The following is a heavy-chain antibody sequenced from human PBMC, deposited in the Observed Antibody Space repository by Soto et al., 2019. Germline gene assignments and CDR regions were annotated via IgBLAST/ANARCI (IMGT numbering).Heavy chain of an antibody. CDR1: GDSVSSNSAV. CDR2: TYYRSKWYN. CDR3: ARSHDILTGNSGYMDV. Sequence: SQTLSLTCAISGDSVSSNSAVWNWIRQSPSRGLEWLGRTYYRSKWYNDYAVSVKSRITINPDTSKNQFSLQLNSVTPEDTAVYYCARSHDILTGNSGYMDVWGKGTTVTVSS. D-gene: IGHD3-9*01. J-gene: IGHJ6*03. V-gene: IGHV6-1*01.